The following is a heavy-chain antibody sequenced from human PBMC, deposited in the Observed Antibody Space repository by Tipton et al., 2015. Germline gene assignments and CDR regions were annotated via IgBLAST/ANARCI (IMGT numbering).Heavy chain of an antibody. D-gene: IGHD4-17*01. Sequence: LSLTCSVSGASVSSGFYYWTWIRQPPGKGLEWIGYVFVPGSTNFTPSLRCRVTISVDTPKTQFSLELMSVTAADTAMYYCARGQDETTSGEYFTHWGQGTLVTVSS. CDR2: VFVPGST. CDR3: ARGQDETTSGEYFTH. CDR1: GASVSSGFYY. V-gene: IGHV4-61*01. J-gene: IGHJ1*01.